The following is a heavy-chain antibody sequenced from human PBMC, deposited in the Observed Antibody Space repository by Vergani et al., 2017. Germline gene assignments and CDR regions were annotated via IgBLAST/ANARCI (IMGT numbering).Heavy chain of an antibody. D-gene: IGHD3-22*01. V-gene: IGHV3-7*01. CDR2: IKQDGSEK. CDR1: GFTVSSYW. J-gene: IGHJ6*03. CDR3: ARVPTYYYVSSGYYETDDYYYYDMDV. Sequence: EVQLVESGGGLVKPGGSLRLSCAASGFTVSSYWMSWVRQAPGKGLEWVANIKQDGSEKYYVDSVKGRFTISRDNANNALYLQINSLRAEDTAVYYCARVPTYYYVSSGYYETDDYYYYDMDVWGKGATVTVAS.